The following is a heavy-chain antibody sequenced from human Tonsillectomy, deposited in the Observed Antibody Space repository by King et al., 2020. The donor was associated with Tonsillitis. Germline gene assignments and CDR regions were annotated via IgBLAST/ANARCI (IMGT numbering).Heavy chain of an antibody. CDR2: INWNGGST. V-gene: IGHV3-20*04. J-gene: IGHJ6*03. CDR1: GFTFDDYG. Sequence: DVQLVESGGGVVRPGGSLRLSCAASGFTFDDYGMSWVRQAPGKGLERVSGINWNGGSTGYADSVKGRFTTSRDNAKNSLYLQMNSLRAEDTALYYCARESGDLYYYHYMDVWGKGTTVTVSS. CDR3: ARESGDLYYYHYMDV.